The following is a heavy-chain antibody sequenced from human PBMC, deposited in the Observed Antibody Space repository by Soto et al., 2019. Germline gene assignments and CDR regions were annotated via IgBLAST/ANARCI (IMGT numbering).Heavy chain of an antibody. CDR2: INPNSGGT. D-gene: IGHD3-22*01. CDR3: ARALFNPMHYYDTRYYVMDG. CDR1: GYTFTGYY. J-gene: IGHJ6*04. Sequence: ASVKVSCKASGYTFTGYYMHWVRQAPGQGLEWMGWINPNSGGTNYAQKFQGWVTMTRDTSISTAYMELSRLRSDDTAVYYCARALFNPMHYYDTRYYVMDGGAKGTRFTVPS. V-gene: IGHV1-2*04.